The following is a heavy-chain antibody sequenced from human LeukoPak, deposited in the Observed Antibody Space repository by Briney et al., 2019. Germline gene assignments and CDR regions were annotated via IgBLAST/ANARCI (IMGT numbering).Heavy chain of an antibody. CDR2: INSDGTAT. J-gene: IGHJ4*02. CDR1: GFTFRSYW. V-gene: IGHV3-74*01. D-gene: IGHD5-24*01. Sequence: PGGSLRLSCAASGFTFRSYWMHWVRQAPGKGLVWVSRINSDGTATTYADSVKGRFSASRDNAKNTLYLQMNSLRAEDTAVYYCAREGDGYNLNYWGQGTLVTVSS. CDR3: AREGDGYNLNY.